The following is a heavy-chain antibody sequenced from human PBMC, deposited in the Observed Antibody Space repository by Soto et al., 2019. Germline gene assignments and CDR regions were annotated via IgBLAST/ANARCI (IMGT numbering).Heavy chain of an antibody. CDR3: ARDRDRVATIAYYGMDV. V-gene: IGHV4-30-4*01. J-gene: IGHJ6*02. Sequence: SETLSLTCTVSGGSISSGDYYWSWIRQPPGKGLEWIGYIYYSGSTYYNPSLKSRVTISVDTSKNQFSLKLSSVAAADTAVYYCARDRDRVATIAYYGMDVWGQGTTVTVSS. CDR2: IYYSGST. CDR1: GGSISSGDYY. D-gene: IGHD5-12*01.